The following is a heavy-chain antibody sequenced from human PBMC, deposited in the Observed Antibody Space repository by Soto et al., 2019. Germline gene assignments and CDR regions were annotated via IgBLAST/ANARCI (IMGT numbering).Heavy chain of an antibody. CDR3: AKGPQVYVYNSKMFDF. D-gene: IGHD1-1*01. J-gene: IGHJ4*02. V-gene: IGHV3-30*18. Sequence: QVQLVESGGGVVQPGRSLRLSCAASGFTFSSYGMHWVRQAPGKGLEWVAVISYDGSNKYYADSVKGRFTISRDNSKNTLYLQMNSLRAEDTAVYYCAKGPQVYVYNSKMFDFWGQGTLVTVSS. CDR1: GFTFSSYG. CDR2: ISYDGSNK.